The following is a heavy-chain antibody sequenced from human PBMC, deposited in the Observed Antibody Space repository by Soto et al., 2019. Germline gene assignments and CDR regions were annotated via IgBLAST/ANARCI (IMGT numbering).Heavy chain of an antibody. CDR2: IIPIFGTA. V-gene: IGHV1-69*12. CDR1: GGTLSSDA. CDR3: ARHPVSGSYAYYYGMDV. J-gene: IGHJ6*02. Sequence: QVQLVQSGAEVKKPGSSVKVSCKASGGTLSSDAISWVRQAPGQGLEWMGGIIPIFGTADYAQKFQGRVTITADESTSTAYMELSSLRSEDTAVYYWARHPVSGSYAYYYGMDVWGQGTTVTVSS. D-gene: IGHD1-26*01.